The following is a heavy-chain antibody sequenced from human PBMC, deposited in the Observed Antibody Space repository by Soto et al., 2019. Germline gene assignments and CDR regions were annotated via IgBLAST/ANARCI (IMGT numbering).Heavy chain of an antibody. Sequence: PSETLSLTCTVSGGSISSYYWRWIRQPPGEGLEWIGYIYYSGSTNYNLSLKSRVIISVDTSQNQFSLKLSSMTAADTAVYYCARRYGRYFDYWGQGTLVTVS. CDR1: GGSISSYY. CDR3: ARRYGRYFDY. CDR2: IYYSGST. V-gene: IGHV4-59*08. J-gene: IGHJ4*02. D-gene: IGHD4-17*01.